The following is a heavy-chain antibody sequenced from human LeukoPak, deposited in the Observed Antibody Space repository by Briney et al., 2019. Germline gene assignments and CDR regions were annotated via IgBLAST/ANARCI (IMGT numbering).Heavy chain of an antibody. CDR3: ARNRGVWGSYDY. V-gene: IGHV4-39*01. D-gene: IGHD3-16*01. Sequence: SETLSPTCTVSGGSISSSSYYWGWIRQPPGKGLEWIGSIYYSGSTYYNPSLKSRVTISVDTSKNQFSLKLSSVTAADTAVYYCARNRGVWGSYDYWGQGTLVTVSS. CDR1: GGSISSSSYY. CDR2: IYYSGST. J-gene: IGHJ4*02.